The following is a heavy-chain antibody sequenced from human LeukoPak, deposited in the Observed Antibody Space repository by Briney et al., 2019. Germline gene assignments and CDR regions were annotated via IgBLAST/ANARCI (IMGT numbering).Heavy chain of an antibody. V-gene: IGHV3-7*01. Sequence: GGSLRLSCAASGFTFSNYWMSWVRQAPGKGLEWVANIKQDGSEKYYVDSVKGRFTISRDNAENSLYLQMNSLRAEDTAVYYCARIKIPAALFDYWGQGTLVTVFS. CDR3: ARIKIPAALFDY. CDR2: IKQDGSEK. D-gene: IGHD2-2*01. J-gene: IGHJ4*02. CDR1: GFTFSNYW.